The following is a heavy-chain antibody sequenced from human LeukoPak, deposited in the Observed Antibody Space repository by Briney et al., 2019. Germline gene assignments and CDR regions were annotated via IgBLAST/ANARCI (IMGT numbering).Heavy chain of an antibody. CDR3: ARGDHLGFYYESSGYRFDY. CDR2: IIPILGIA. CDR1: GGTFSSYA. J-gene: IGHJ4*02. V-gene: IGHV1-69*04. D-gene: IGHD3-22*01. Sequence: SVKVSCKASGGTFSSYAISWVRQAPGQGLEWMGRIIPILGIANYAQKFQGRVTITADKSTSTAYMELSSLRSEDTAVYYCARGDHLGFYYESSGYRFDYWGQGTLVTVSS.